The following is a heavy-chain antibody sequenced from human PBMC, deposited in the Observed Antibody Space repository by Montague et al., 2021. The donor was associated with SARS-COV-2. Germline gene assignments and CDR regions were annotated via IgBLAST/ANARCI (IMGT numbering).Heavy chain of an antibody. J-gene: IGHJ2*01. V-gene: IGHV4-39*01. Sequence: SETLSLTCTVCGGSISSSSYYWGWIRQPPGKGLEWIASIYYSGSTYYXXXLKSRVTTSVDTSKNQFSLKLSSVTAADTAVYYCARQPLTTMIVVVITPPRRDFDHWGRGTLVTVSS. CDR1: GGSISSSSYY. CDR2: IYYSGST. D-gene: IGHD3-22*01. CDR3: ARQPLTTMIVVVITPPRRDFDH.